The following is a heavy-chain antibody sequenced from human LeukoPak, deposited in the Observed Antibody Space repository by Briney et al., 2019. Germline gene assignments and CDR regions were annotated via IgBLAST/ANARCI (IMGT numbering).Heavy chain of an antibody. CDR2: FNPSGGST. V-gene: IGHV1-46*01. D-gene: IGHD4-23*01. CDR1: GYTFTNYY. Sequence: GASVKISCKASGYTFTNYYMHWLRQAPGQGLEWVGVFNPSGGSTSYAQKFQGRVTMTRDTSTSTVYMELSSLRSEDTAVYYCAREYYGGNPFDYWGQGTLVTVSS. CDR3: AREYYGGNPFDY. J-gene: IGHJ4*02.